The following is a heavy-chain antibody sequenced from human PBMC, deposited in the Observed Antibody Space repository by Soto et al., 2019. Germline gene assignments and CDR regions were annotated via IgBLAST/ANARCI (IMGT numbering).Heavy chain of an antibody. CDR1: GFTFSDYY. CDR2: ISSSGSTI. CDR3: AKDVIYSGYGSGSYYFDY. V-gene: IGHV3-11*01. J-gene: IGHJ4*02. Sequence: GGSLRLSCAASGFTFSDYYMSWIRQAPGKGLEWVSYISSSGSTIYYADSVKGRFTISRDNSKNTLYLQMNSLRAEDTAVYYCAKDVIYSGYGSGSYYFDYWGQGTLVTVSS. D-gene: IGHD3-10*01.